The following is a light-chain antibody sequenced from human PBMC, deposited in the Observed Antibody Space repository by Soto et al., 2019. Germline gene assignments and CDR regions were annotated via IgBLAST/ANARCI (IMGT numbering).Light chain of an antibody. Sequence: SEMTESPCSLSTYVGDRMTITCEASQDISNRLNWYHQKPGKAPNLLIYDASNLAAGVPSGFSGSGSGTPFTFTVTRLQPEDRTTYYCQNCSTVPYPFGQGTKVDIK. CDR1: QDISNR. CDR3: QNCSTVPYP. V-gene: IGKV1-33*01. CDR2: DAS. J-gene: IGKJ2*01.